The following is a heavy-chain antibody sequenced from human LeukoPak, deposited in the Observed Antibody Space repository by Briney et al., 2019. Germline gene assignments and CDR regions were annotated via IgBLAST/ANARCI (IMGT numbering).Heavy chain of an antibody. Sequence: GRSLRPSCAASGFTFSSYAMHWVRQAPGKGLEWVAVISYDGSNKYYADSVKGRFTISRDNSKNTLYLQMNSLRAEDTAVYYCAREALIATYFDYWGQGTLVTVSS. V-gene: IGHV3-30-3*01. D-gene: IGHD3-16*01. CDR1: GFTFSSYA. CDR3: AREALIATYFDY. J-gene: IGHJ4*02. CDR2: ISYDGSNK.